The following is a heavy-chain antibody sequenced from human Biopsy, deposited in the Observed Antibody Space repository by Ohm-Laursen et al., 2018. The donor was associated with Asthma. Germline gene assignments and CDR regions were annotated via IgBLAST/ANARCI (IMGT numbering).Heavy chain of an antibody. D-gene: IGHD3-22*01. CDR1: GYTFINND. Sequence: VSSVKVSCKASGYTFINNDINWVRQAPGQGLEWMGWINTNTGNPTYAQGFTGRFVFSLDTSVNTAHLQISSLKAEDTAVYYCARMISYYHEMRAPFFDYWGQGTLVTVSS. V-gene: IGHV7-4-1*02. CDR2: INTNTGNP. J-gene: IGHJ4*02. CDR3: ARMISYYHEMRAPFFDY.